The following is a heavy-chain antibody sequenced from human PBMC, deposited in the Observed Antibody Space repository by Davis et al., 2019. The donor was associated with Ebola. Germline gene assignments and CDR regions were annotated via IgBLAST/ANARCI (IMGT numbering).Heavy chain of an antibody. CDR1: GYSFTSYW. J-gene: IGHJ6*03. V-gene: IGHV5-51*01. D-gene: IGHD6-6*01. Sequence: RESLKISCKGSGYSFTSYWIGWVRQMPGKGLEWMGIIYPGDSDTRYSPSFQGQVTISADKSISTAYLQWSSLKASDTAMYYCARHFRWGEQLVGYYYMDVWGKGTTVTVSS. CDR2: IYPGDSDT. CDR3: ARHFRWGEQLVGYYYMDV.